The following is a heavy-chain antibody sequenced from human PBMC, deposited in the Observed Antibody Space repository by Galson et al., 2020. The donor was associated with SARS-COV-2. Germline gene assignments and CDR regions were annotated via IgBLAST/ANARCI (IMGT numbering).Heavy chain of an antibody. CDR3: ATAGGATKGPLPYYYYYYGMDV. D-gene: IGHD1-26*01. CDR1: GYTLTELS. V-gene: IGHV1-24*01. CDR2: FDPEDGET. J-gene: IGHJ6*02. Sequence: ASVKVSCKVSGYTLTELSMHWVRQAPGKGLEWMGGFDPEDGETIYAQKFQGRVTMTEDTSTDTAYMELSSLRSEDTAVYYCATAGGATKGPLPYYYYYYGMDVWGQGTTVTVSS.